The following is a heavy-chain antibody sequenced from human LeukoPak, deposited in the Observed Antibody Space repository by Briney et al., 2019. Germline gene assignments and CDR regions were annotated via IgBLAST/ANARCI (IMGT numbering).Heavy chain of an antibody. CDR1: GDSVSSNSAP. CDR2: TYYRSKWYN. J-gene: IGHJ3*02. V-gene: IGHV6-1*01. CDR3: ANSKPMWNDAFDI. Sequence: SQTLSLTCAISGDSVSSNSAPWNWIGQSPSRGLEWLGRTYYRSKWYNDYAVSVKSRITINADTSKNQFSLQLNSVTPEDTAVYYCANSKPMWNDAFDIWGQGTMVTVSS. D-gene: IGHD1-1*01.